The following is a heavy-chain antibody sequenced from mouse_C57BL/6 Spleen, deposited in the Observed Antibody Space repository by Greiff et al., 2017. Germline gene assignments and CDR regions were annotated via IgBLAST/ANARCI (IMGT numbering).Heavy chain of an antibody. CDR2: IDPETGGT. J-gene: IGHJ2*01. Sequence: QVQLQQSGAELVRPGASVTLSCKASGYTFTDYEMHWVKQTPVHGLEWIGAIDPETGGTAYNQKFKGKAILTADKSSSTAYMELRSLTSEDSAVYYCTRVYGNYNYFDYWGQGTTLTVSS. CDR1: GYTFTDYE. D-gene: IGHD2-1*01. CDR3: TRVYGNYNYFDY. V-gene: IGHV1-15*01.